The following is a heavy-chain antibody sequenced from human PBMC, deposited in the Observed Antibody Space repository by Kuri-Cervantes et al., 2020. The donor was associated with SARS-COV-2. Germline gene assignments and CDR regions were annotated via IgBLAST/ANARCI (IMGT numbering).Heavy chain of an antibody. Sequence: SETLSLTCTVSGGSISSSSNYWGWIRQPPGKGLEWIGSIHYSGSTYNNPSPKSRVTISVDTSKKQFSLKLSSVTASDTAVYYCARREMAAGHRWFYPWGQGTLVTVSS. D-gene: IGHD6-13*01. J-gene: IGHJ5*02. CDR2: IHYSGST. CDR3: ARREMAAGHRWFYP. V-gene: IGHV4-39*01. CDR1: GGSISSSSNY.